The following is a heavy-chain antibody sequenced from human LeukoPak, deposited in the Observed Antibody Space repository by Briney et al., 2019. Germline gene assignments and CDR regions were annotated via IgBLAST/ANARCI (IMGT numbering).Heavy chain of an antibody. CDR3: ARDPPAVLLDTYG. V-gene: IGHV3-66*01. CDR1: GFSVTSNY. D-gene: IGHD2/OR15-2a*01. J-gene: IGHJ4*02. Sequence: GGSLRLSCTASGFSVTSNYINWVRQAPGKGLEWVSLIYSDGSTYHADSVKGRFTMSRDKSNNMVYLQMNSLRAEDTAMYYCARDPPAVLLDTYGWGQGTLVTVSS. CDR2: IYSDGST.